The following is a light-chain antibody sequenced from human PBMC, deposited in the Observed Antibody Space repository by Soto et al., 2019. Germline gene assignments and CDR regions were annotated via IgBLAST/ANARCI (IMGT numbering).Light chain of an antibody. CDR3: QQYNNYSRWT. J-gene: IGKJ1*01. CDR1: QRIGNW. Sequence: DIQMTQSPSTLSASVGDRVTITCRASQRIGNWLAWYQQKPGKAPNLLIYDASSLKSGVPSRFSGSGSGTEFTLTISSLQPDDFATYCCQQYNNYSRWTFGQGTKVEIK. CDR2: DAS. V-gene: IGKV1-5*01.